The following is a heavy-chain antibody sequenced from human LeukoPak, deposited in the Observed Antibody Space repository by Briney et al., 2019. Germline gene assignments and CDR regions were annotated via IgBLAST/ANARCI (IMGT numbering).Heavy chain of an antibody. CDR3: ARDDSYGDNVHWFDP. V-gene: IGHV4-4*07. Sequence: SETLSLTCTVSGGSISSYYWSWIRQPAGKGLEWIGRIYTSGSTNYNPSLKSRVTMSVDTSKNQFSLKLSSVTAADTAVYYCARDDSYGDNVHWFDPWGQGTLVTVSS. J-gene: IGHJ5*02. D-gene: IGHD4-17*01. CDR2: IYTSGST. CDR1: GGSISSYY.